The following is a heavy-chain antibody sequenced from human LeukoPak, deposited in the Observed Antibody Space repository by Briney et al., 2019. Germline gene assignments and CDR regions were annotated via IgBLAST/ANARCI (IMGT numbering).Heavy chain of an antibody. V-gene: IGHV4-61*02. CDR2: IYIDGST. CDR1: RGSISSGGYY. D-gene: IGHD1-26*01. Sequence: SQTLSLTCTVSRGSISSGGYYWSWIRQPAGKGLEWIGRIYIDGSTNYNSSLKSRVTISIDASKNQFSLKLSSVTAADTAIYYCARSVSYYISDRGYRGQGIMVTVSS. J-gene: IGHJ4*02. CDR3: ARSVSYYISDRGY.